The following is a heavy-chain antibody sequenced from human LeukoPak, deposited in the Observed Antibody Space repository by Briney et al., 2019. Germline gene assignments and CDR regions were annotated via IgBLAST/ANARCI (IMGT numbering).Heavy chain of an antibody. Sequence: PGGSLRLSCAASGFTFSSYAMHWVRQAPGKGLEWVAVISYDGSNKYYADSVKGRFTISRDNSKNTLYLQMNSLRAEDTAVYYCAREFPRGYDTAMVHWGQGTLVTVSS. V-gene: IGHV3-30*04. CDR2: ISYDGSNK. J-gene: IGHJ4*02. CDR1: GFTFSSYA. CDR3: AREFPRGYDTAMVH. D-gene: IGHD5-18*01.